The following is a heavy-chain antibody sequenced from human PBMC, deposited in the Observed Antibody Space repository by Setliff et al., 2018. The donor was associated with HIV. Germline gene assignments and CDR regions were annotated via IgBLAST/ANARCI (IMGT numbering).Heavy chain of an antibody. Sequence: ETLSLTCTVSGGSISSYYWSWIRQPPGKGLEWIGYIYYSGSTNYNPSLKSRVTISVDTSKNQFSLKLSSVTAADTAVYYCARLYGSGSYQVDYWGQGTLVTVSS. J-gene: IGHJ4*02. CDR3: ARLYGSGSYQVDY. D-gene: IGHD3-10*01. V-gene: IGHV4-59*01. CDR1: GGSISSYY. CDR2: IYYSGST.